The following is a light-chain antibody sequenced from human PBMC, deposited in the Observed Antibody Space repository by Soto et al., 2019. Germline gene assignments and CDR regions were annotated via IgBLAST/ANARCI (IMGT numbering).Light chain of an antibody. CDR3: QQLYTLPFT. CDR1: QSISSW. J-gene: IGKJ5*01. Sequence: DIQMTQSPSTLSSSVGDRVTITCRASQSISSWLAWYKQKPGKAPKLLIYKASSLESGVPSRFRGSGSGTEFTLTISGLLPEDFAAYHCQQLYTLPFTFGQGTRLEIK. V-gene: IGKV1-5*03. CDR2: KAS.